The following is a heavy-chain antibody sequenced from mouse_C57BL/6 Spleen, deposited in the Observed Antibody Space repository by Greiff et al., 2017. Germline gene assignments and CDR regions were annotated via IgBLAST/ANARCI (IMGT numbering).Heavy chain of an antibody. V-gene: IGHV14-1*01. CDR1: GFNIKDYY. J-gene: IGHJ1*03. CDR3: TTTDWYFDV. CDR2: IDPEDGAT. Sequence: EVKLQQSGAELVRPGASVKLSCTASGFNIKDYYMHWVKQRPEQGLEWIGRIDPEDGATEYAPKFQGKATLTADPSSNTAYLQISSLTSADTAAXYWTTTDWYFDVWGTGTTVTVSS.